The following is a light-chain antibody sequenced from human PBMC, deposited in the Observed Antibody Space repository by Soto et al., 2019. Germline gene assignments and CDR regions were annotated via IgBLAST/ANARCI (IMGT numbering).Light chain of an antibody. J-gene: IGLJ3*02. V-gene: IGLV1-44*01. CDR1: SSNIGSNA. Sequence: QSVLTQPPSASGTPGQRVTISCSGVSSNIGSNAVNWYQQFPGAAPQLLIYTNSQRPSGVPDRFSGSKSGTSASLAITGLQSEDEADYHCAAWDDSLNALVFCGGTKLTVL. CDR2: TNS. CDR3: AAWDDSLNALV.